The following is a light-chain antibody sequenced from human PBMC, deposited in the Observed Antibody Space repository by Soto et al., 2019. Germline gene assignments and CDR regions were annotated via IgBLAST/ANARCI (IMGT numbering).Light chain of an antibody. V-gene: IGKV1-39*01. CDR2: SAS. Sequence: DIQMTPTPSTLSASVGDRVTITCRASQNIHIYLNWYQQKPGKAPKLLIYSASNLQTGAPSRFSGSGSGTDFTLTISSLQPEDFATYYCQQSSKILITFGQGTRLDMK. CDR3: QQSSKILIT. J-gene: IGKJ5*01. CDR1: QNIHIY.